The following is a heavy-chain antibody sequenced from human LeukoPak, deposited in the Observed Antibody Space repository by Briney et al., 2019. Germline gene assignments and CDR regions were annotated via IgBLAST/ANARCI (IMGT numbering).Heavy chain of an antibody. CDR1: GGSISSGSYY. D-gene: IGHD1-7*01. V-gene: IGHV4-61*02. J-gene: IGHJ6*03. CDR3: ARAGTWDPYYYYMDV. CDR2: IYTSGST. Sequence: SETLSLTCTVSGGSISSGSYYWSWIRQPAGKGLEWIGRIYTSGSTNYNPSLKSRVTMSVDTSKNQFSLKLSSVTAADTAVYYCARAGTWDPYYYYMDVWGKGTTVTVSS.